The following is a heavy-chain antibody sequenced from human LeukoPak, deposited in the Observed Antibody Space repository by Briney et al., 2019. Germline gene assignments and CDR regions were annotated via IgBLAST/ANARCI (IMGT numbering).Heavy chain of an antibody. V-gene: IGHV3-11*01. J-gene: IGHJ4*02. CDR2: ISSSGSTI. D-gene: IGHD6-13*01. Sequence: GGSLRLSCAAPGFTFSDYYMSWIRQAPGKGLEWVSYISSSGSTIYYADSVKGRFTISRDNAKNSLYLQMNSLRAEDTAVYYCAREGLAAAVYSLDYWGQGTLVTVSS. CDR1: GFTFSDYY. CDR3: AREGLAAAVYSLDY.